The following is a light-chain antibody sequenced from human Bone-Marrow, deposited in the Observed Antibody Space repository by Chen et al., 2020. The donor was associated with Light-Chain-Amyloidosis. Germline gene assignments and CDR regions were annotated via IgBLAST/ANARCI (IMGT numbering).Light chain of an antibody. V-gene: IGLV3-25*03. CDR1: DLPTKY. CDR2: RDT. CDR3: QSADSSGTYEVI. J-gene: IGLJ2*01. Sequence: SYDLTQPPSVSVSPGQTARLTCSGDDLPTKYAHWYQQKPGQAPVLVIHRDTERHSGISVRFSGSSSGTTATLTISGVQAEDEADYHCQSADSSGTYEVIFGGGTKLTVL.